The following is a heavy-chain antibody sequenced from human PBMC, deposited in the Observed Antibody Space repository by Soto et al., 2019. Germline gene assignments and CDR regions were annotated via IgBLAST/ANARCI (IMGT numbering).Heavy chain of an antibody. CDR3: AAPRDEYGSGVSWFTYGMDI. CDR1: GFTFSDYA. V-gene: IGHV3-23*01. Sequence: GGSLRLSCLASGFTFSDYAMSWVRHVPGRGLEWVASLDGAGGSTYYADSVRGRFTISRDNSQNTLFLQMKRLTVDDTAIYYCAAPRDEYGSGVSWFTYGMDIWGQGTTVTVSS. J-gene: IGHJ6*02. D-gene: IGHD3-10*01. CDR2: LDGAGGST.